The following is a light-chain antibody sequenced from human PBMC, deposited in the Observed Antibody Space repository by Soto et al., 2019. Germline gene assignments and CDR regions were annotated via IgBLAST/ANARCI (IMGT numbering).Light chain of an antibody. J-gene: IGLJ1*01. CDR2: ANS. Sequence: QSVLTQPPSVSGAPGQRVTISCTGSSSNIGAGYDVHWYQQLPGTAPKLLIYANSIRPSGVPDRFSGSKSGTSASLAITGLRADDEADYYCQSYDSSLSGYVFGTGTKVTVL. CDR3: QSYDSSLSGYV. V-gene: IGLV1-40*01. CDR1: SSNIGAGYD.